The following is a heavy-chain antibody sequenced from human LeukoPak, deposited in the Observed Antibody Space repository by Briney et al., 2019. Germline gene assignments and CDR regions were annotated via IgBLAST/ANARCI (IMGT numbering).Heavy chain of an antibody. D-gene: IGHD6-19*01. J-gene: IGHJ4*02. CDR1: GYTFTDYS. V-gene: IGHV1-2*02. CDR3: ARSSSGWPLYFDC. Sequence: ASVKVSCKASGYTFTDYSLHWVRQAPGEGVEWMGWINPKSGGTKFAQKHQGGVTMTADTSIDTAYLELSNLKSDDTAIYYCARSSSGWPLYFDCWGQGTLVTVSS. CDR2: INPKSGGT.